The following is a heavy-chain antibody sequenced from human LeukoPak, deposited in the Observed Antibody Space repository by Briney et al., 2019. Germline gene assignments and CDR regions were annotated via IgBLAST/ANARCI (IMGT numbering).Heavy chain of an antibody. V-gene: IGHV3-43*02. D-gene: IGHD2-21*02. CDR1: GFTFDDYA. CDR3: AKVGVVVTAIGDFDI. J-gene: IGHJ3*02. Sequence: GGSLRLSCAASGFTFDDYAMHWVRQAPGKGLEWVALISGDGGSTYYADSVKGRFTISRGNSKNSLYLQMNSLRTEDTALYYCAKVGVVVTAIGDFDIWGQGTMVTVSS. CDR2: ISGDGGST.